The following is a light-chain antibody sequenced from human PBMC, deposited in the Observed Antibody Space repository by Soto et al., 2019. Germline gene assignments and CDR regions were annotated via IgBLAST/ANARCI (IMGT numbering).Light chain of an antibody. CDR3: QQSYSTPLT. J-gene: IGKJ4*01. V-gene: IGKV1-39*01. CDR1: QSISSY. CDR2: AAS. Sequence: DIQMTQYPSSLSASVGDRVTITCRASQSISSYLNWYQQKPGKAPKLLIYAASSLQSGVPSRFSGSGSGTDFTLTISSLRPEDFATYYCQQSYSTPLTFGGGTKVDIK.